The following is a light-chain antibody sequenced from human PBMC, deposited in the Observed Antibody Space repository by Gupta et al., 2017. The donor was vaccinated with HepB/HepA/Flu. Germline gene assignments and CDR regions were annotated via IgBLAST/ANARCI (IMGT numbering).Light chain of an antibody. V-gene: IGLV1-47*01. J-gene: IGLJ2*01. Sequence: QSVLTQPPSASGTPGQRVTISCSGSSSNIGSNYVYWYQQFPGTAPKLLIYRNNQRPSGVPDRFSGSKSGTSASLAISGLRADDEADYYCATWDDSLSGVVFGEGTKLTVL. CDR1: SSNIGSNY. CDR3: ATWDDSLSGVV. CDR2: RNN.